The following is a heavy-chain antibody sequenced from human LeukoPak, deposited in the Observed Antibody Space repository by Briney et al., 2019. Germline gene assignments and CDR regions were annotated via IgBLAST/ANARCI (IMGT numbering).Heavy chain of an antibody. J-gene: IGHJ4*02. V-gene: IGHV3-20*04. CDR2: INWNGGST. CDR1: GFTFDDYG. Sequence: PGGSLRLSCAASGFTFDDYGMSWVRQAPGKGLEWVSGINWNGGSTGYADSVKGRFTISRGNAKNSLYLQMNSLRAEDTALYYCARGGGIAAAGYYFDYWGQGTLVTVSS. CDR3: ARGGGIAAAGYYFDY. D-gene: IGHD6-13*01.